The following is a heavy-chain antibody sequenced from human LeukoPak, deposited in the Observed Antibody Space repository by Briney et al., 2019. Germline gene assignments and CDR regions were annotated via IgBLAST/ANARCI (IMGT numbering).Heavy chain of an antibody. V-gene: IGHV3-21*01. Sequence: GGSLRLSCAASGFTFSSYAMSWVRQAPGKGLEWVSSISRGSDHIFYADSMKGRFTISRDNAKNSLYLQMNSLGAEDTAVYYCARPYDTRGYFPDYWGQGTLVTVSS. D-gene: IGHD3-22*01. CDR3: ARPYDTRGYFPDY. CDR2: ISRGSDHI. CDR1: GFTFSSYA. J-gene: IGHJ4*02.